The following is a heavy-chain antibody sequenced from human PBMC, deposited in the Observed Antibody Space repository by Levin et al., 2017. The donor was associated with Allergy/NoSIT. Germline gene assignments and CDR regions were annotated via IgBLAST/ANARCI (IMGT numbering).Heavy chain of an antibody. Sequence: LSLTCAASGFTFDDYAMHWVRQAPGKGLEWVSGISWNSGSIGYADSVKGRFTISRDNAKNSLYLQMNSLRAEDTALYYCAKEGTTYYDFWSGHYYFDYWGQGTLVTVSS. D-gene: IGHD3-3*01. CDR3: AKEGTTYYDFWSGHYYFDY. J-gene: IGHJ4*02. CDR2: ISWNSGSI. V-gene: IGHV3-9*01. CDR1: GFTFDDYA.